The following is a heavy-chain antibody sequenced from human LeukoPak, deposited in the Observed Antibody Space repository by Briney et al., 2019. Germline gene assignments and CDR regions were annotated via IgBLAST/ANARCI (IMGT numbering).Heavy chain of an antibody. Sequence: PSETLSLTCTVSGDSVSNGNYYWSWLRQPPGKALEWIGYIYYTGNTYYNPSLEGRVTISVDTSRNHFSVKLSSVTAADTAVYYCARSQNYYGSGDYWSQGTLVTVSS. D-gene: IGHD3-10*01. CDR1: GDSVSNGNYY. J-gene: IGHJ4*02. CDR3: ARSQNYYGSGDY. CDR2: IYYTGNT. V-gene: IGHV4-61*03.